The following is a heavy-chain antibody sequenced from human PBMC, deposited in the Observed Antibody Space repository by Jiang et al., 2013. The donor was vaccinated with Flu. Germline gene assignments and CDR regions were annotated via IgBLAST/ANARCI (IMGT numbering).Heavy chain of an antibody. Sequence: PGLVKPSETLSLTCTVSGGSISSYYWSWIRQPPGKGLEWIGYIYYSGSTNYNSSLKSRVTISVDTSKNQFSLKLSSVTAADTAVYYCARARPSRGPGVDAFDIWGQGTMVTVSS. CDR2: IYYSGST. J-gene: IGHJ3*02. D-gene: IGHD2-8*01. V-gene: IGHV4-59*01. CDR1: GGSISSYY. CDR3: ARARPSRGPGVDAFDI.